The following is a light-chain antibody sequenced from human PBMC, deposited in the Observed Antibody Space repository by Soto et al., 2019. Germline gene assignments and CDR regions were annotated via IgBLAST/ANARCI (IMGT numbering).Light chain of an antibody. J-gene: IGKJ1*01. CDR2: KAS. Sequence: DIQMTRSPSTLSGSVGDRVTITFRASQTISSWLAWYQQKPGKAPKLLIYKASTLKSGVPSRFSGSGSGTEFTLTISSLQPDDFATYYCQHYNSYSAAFGQGTKVDIK. CDR3: QHYNSYSAA. V-gene: IGKV1-5*03. CDR1: QTISSW.